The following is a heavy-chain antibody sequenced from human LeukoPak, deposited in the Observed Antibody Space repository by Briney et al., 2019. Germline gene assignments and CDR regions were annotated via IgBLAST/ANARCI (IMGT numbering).Heavy chain of an antibody. CDR2: INTNSGGT. V-gene: IGHV1-2*02. Sequence: ASVKVSCKASGYTFTGYYMHWVRQALGQGLEWMGWINTNSGGTNYAQKFQGRVTMTRDTSISTAYMELSRLRSEDTAGYYFASMSAYYGILTDYYIEGGLEGHDYWGQGTLVTVSS. CDR3: ASMSAYYGILTDYYIEGGLEGHDY. D-gene: IGHD3-9*01. J-gene: IGHJ4*02. CDR1: GYTFTGYY.